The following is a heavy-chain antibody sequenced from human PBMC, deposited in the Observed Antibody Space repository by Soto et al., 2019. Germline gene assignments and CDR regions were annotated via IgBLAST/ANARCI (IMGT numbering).Heavy chain of an antibody. CDR2: INHSGST. V-gene: IGHV4-34*01. CDR1: GGSFSGYY. J-gene: IGHJ6*03. CDR3: ARVFNLYCSSTSCYVRGDYYYYYYMDV. Sequence: QVQLQQWGAGLLKPSETLSLTCAVYGGSFSGYYWSWIRQPPGKGLEWIGEINHSGSTNYNPSLKIRVTISVDTSKNQFSLKLSSVTAADTAVYYCARVFNLYCSSTSCYVRGDYYYYYYMDVWGKGTTVTVSS. D-gene: IGHD2-2*01.